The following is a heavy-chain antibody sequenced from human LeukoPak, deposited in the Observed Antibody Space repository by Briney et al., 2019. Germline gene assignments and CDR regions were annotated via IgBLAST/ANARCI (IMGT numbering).Heavy chain of an antibody. D-gene: IGHD6-6*01. CDR2: IYHSGST. V-gene: IGHV4-30-2*01. CDR1: GGSISSGGYY. J-gene: IGHJ4*02. CDR3: ASYSSSLHFDY. Sequence: SETLSLTCTVSGGSISSGGYYWSWIRQPPGKGLEWIGYIYHSGSTYYNPSLKSRVTISVDRSKNQISLKLSSVTAADTAVYYCASYSSSLHFDYWGQGTLVTVFS.